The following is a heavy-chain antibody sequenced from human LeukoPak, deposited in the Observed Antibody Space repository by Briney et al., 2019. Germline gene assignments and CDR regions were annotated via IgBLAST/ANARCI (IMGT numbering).Heavy chain of an antibody. J-gene: IGHJ4*02. CDR3: ARGYIAAAGTIDY. CDR1: GYTFTGYY. Sequence: ASVKVSCKASGYTFTGYYMHWVRQAPGQGLEWMGRINPNSGGTNYAQKFQGRVTMTRDTSISTACMELSRLRSDDTAVYYCARGYIAAAGTIDYWGQGTLVTVSS. V-gene: IGHV1-2*06. D-gene: IGHD6-13*01. CDR2: INPNSGGT.